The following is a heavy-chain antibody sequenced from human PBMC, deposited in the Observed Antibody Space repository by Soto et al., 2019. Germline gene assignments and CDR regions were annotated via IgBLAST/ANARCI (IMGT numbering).Heavy chain of an antibody. Sequence: QAQLMQSGAEVKKPGSSVKVSCKASGGTFSGYAINWVRQAPGQALEWMGGIIPLLGITDYGQKFQGRITIAADESTGTAYMDLRGLRSEDTAVYYCARDPRSITGTTSSEDFQHWGQGTLVSVSS. CDR3: ARDPRSITGTTSSEDFQH. D-gene: IGHD1-20*01. J-gene: IGHJ1*01. V-gene: IGHV1-69*01. CDR2: IIPLLGIT. CDR1: GGTFSGYA.